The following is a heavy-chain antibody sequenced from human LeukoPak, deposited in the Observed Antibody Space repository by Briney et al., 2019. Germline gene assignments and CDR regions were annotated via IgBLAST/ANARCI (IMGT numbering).Heavy chain of an antibody. J-gene: IGHJ4*02. V-gene: IGHV4-59*01. CDR3: VNGGSYLTK. D-gene: IGHD3-10*01. Sequence: SETLSLTCTVSGGSISSYWNWIRQSPGKGLEWIGYIYFTGTTNYNPSLKSRLTISIDTSRNQFSLKLSSATAADTAIYYCVNGGSYLTKWGQGTLVTVSS. CDR2: IYFTGTT. CDR1: GGSISSY.